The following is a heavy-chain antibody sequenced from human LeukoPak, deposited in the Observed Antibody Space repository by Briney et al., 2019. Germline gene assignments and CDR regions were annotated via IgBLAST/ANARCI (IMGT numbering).Heavy chain of an antibody. CDR1: GSSITSVSHY. CDR2: IYYTGST. Sequence: SETLSLTCTISGSSITSVSHYWGWIRQPPGKGLEWIGDIYYTGSTYYGPSLRSRVTMSVHTSENQFSLRLNSVTAVDTAAYYCARRWGNIVGVTYEYWGQGTLVTVSS. V-gene: IGHV4-39*01. D-gene: IGHD3-16*01. J-gene: IGHJ4*02. CDR3: ARRWGNIVGVTYEY.